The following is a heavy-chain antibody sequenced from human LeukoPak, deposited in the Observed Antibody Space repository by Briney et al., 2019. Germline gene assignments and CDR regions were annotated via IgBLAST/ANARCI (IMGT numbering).Heavy chain of an antibody. CDR3: ARGRPHGNDY. Sequence: GSLILSCAASGFTFSSYWMNRVRQAPGKGLVWVSRIASDGSSTTYADSVKGRFSISRDNAKNTLYLQMNSLRVEDTAVYYCARGRPHGNDYWGQGTLVTVSS. CDR1: GFTFSSYW. J-gene: IGHJ4*02. D-gene: IGHD4-23*01. V-gene: IGHV3-74*01. CDR2: IASDGSST.